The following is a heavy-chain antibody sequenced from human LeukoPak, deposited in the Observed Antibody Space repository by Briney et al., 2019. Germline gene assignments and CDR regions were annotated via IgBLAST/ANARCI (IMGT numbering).Heavy chain of an antibody. CDR3: AYGSGNYSHFYYYGMDV. J-gene: IGHJ6*02. CDR1: GGTFSSYT. V-gene: IGHV1-69*02. D-gene: IGHD3-10*01. CDR2: IFPFFGIT. Sequence: ASVKVSCKASGGTFSSYTINWVRQAPGQGLEWMGRIFPFFGITHYAQKFQGRVTMTADKSTNTAYMELSSLKSEDTAVFFCAYGSGNYSHFYYYGMDVWGQGTTVTVSS.